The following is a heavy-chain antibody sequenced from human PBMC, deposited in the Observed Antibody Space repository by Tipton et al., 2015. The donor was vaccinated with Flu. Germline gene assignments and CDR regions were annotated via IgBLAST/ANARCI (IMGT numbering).Heavy chain of an antibody. V-gene: IGHV3-30*04. Sequence: QLVQSGGGVVQPGRSLRLSCAASGFTFSSYAMHWVRQAPGKGLEWVAVISYDGSNKYYADSVKGRFTISRDNSKNTLYLQMNSLRAEDTAVYYCARVGYGAYSSSWRDKSFDYWGQGTLVTVSS. CDR1: GFTFSSYA. CDR2: ISYDGSNK. J-gene: IGHJ4*02. CDR3: ARVGYGAYSSSWRDKSFDY. D-gene: IGHD6-13*01.